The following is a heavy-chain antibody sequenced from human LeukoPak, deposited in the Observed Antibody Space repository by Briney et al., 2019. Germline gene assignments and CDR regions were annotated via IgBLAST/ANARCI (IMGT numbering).Heavy chain of an antibody. CDR3: ARDGVGYYDSSGYCYFQH. V-gene: IGHV1-2*02. Sequence: GASVKVSCKASGYTFTGYYMHWVRQAPGQGLEWIGWINPNSGGTNYAQKFQGRDTMTRDTSMSTAYMELSRLRSDDTAVYYCARDGVGYYDSSGYCYFQHWRQGNLVTVSS. CDR1: GYTFTGYY. J-gene: IGHJ1*01. D-gene: IGHD3-22*01. CDR2: INPNSGGT.